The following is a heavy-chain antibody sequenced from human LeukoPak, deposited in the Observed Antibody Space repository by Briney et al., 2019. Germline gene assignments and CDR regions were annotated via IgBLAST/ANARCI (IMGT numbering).Heavy chain of an antibody. J-gene: IGHJ3*02. CDR2: IKQDGSEK. V-gene: IGHV3-7*01. CDR1: GFTFSNYW. CDR3: ARDRYCSGTTCYYTFDI. Sequence: GGSLRLSRAASGFTFSNYWLSWVRQAPGKGLEWVANIKQDGSEKYYVDSVKGRFTISRDNAKNSLYLQVNSLSAEDTAVYYCARDRYCSGTTCYYTFDIWGQGTMVTVSS. D-gene: IGHD2-2*01.